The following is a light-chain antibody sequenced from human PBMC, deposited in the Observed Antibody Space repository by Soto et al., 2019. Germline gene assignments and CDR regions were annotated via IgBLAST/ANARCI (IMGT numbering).Light chain of an antibody. J-gene: IGKJ1*01. Sequence: EIVRTQSPVTLSVSPGERATVSCRASQSVSSSYLAWYQQKPGQAPRLLIYGASSRATGIPDRFSGSGSGTDFTLTISRLEPEDFAVYYCQQYGSSRTFGQGTKVDI. CDR1: QSVSSSY. CDR2: GAS. V-gene: IGKV3-20*01. CDR3: QQYGSSRT.